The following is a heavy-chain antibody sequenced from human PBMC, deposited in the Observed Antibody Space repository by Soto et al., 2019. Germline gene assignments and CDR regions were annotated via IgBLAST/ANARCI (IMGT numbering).Heavy chain of an antibody. D-gene: IGHD3-22*01. CDR3: AREGGEYYDSSGYWHHWFDP. CDR2: ISHCGST. Sequence: SETLSLTCTVSGSSITSGGYSWSCIRQPPGKGLEWIGYISHCGSTYCNPSLKSRVTISVDASRNQFSLKLSCVTAADTAVYFCAREGGEYYDSSGYWHHWFDPWGQGTLVTVSS. V-gene: IGHV4-30-4*08. CDR1: GSSITSGGYS. J-gene: IGHJ5*02.